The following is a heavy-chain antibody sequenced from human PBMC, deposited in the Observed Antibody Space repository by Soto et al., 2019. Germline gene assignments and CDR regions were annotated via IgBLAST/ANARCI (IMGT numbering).Heavy chain of an antibody. CDR3: AVRIGTHYFHH. Sequence: EVQLLEPGGGLVQPGVSLRLSCAASGVTFSSYAMSWVRQAPAKGLAWVSAISASASSTFHADSVKGRFTTSRDNSKNALYQQMNSLRAEDTAVYYCAVRIGTHYFHHWCQGTLVAVSS. J-gene: IGHJ1*01. V-gene: IGHV3-23*01. CDR2: ISASASST. D-gene: IGHD1-1*01. CDR1: GVTFSSYA.